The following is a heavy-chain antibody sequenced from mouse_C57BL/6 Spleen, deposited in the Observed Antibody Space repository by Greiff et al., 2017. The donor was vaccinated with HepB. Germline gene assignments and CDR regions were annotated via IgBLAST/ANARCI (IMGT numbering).Heavy chain of an antibody. J-gene: IGHJ3*01. Sequence: VQLKESGPGLVKPSQSLSLTCSVPGYSITSGYYWNWIRQFPGNKLEWMGYISYDGSNNYNPSLKNRISITRDTSKNQFFLKLNSVTTEDTATYYCARDSLYYDYDWFAYWGQGTLVTVSA. CDR2: ISYDGSN. CDR3: ARDSLYYDYDWFAY. CDR1: GYSITSGYY. D-gene: IGHD2-4*01. V-gene: IGHV3-6*01.